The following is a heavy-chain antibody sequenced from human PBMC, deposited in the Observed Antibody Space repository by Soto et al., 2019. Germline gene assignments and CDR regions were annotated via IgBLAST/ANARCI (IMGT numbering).Heavy chain of an antibody. CDR2: INSYIAKT. CDR3: AGVDCDTRAY. Sequence: QVQLVQSGGEVKKPGASVKVFCMASGYTFINYGITWVRQAPGQGLEWLAWINSYIAKTDNAQKVQGRVTMSADISTSTAYLELRSLASDDTDVYYWAGVDCDTRAYCSQGTVVTVSS. J-gene: IGHJ4*02. D-gene: IGHD2-21*01. CDR1: GYTFINYG. V-gene: IGHV1-18*01.